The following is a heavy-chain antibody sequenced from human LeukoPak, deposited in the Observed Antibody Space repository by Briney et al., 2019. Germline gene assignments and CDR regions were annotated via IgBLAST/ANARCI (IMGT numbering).Heavy chain of an antibody. CDR3: ARGDSSGWYVPNYFDY. CDR2: ISSSSSYI. V-gene: IGHV3-21*01. Sequence: GGSLTLSCAACGFTLSSYSMKWVRQAPGKGLEWVSSISSSSSYIYYADSVKGRFTISRDNAKNSLYLQMNSLRAEDTAVYYCARGDSSGWYVPNYFDYWGQGTLVTVSS. J-gene: IGHJ4*02. CDR1: GFTLSSYS. D-gene: IGHD6-19*01.